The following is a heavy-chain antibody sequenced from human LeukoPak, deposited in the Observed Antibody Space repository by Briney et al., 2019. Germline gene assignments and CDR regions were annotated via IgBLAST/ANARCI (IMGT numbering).Heavy chain of an antibody. CDR1: GGSISRSNW. Sequence: PSGTLSLTCAVSGGSISRSNWWSWVRQPPGKGLQWIGEIHHSGSTDYNPSLKSRVTISVDTSKNQFSLKLSSVTAADTAVYYCARQRSYGSGSYGYWGQGTLVTVSS. CDR2: IHHSGST. D-gene: IGHD3-10*01. J-gene: IGHJ4*02. V-gene: IGHV4-4*02. CDR3: ARQRSYGSGSYGY.